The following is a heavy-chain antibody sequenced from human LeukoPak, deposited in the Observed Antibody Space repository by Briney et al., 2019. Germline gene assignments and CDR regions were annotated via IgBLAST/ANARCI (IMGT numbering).Heavy chain of an antibody. J-gene: IGHJ1*01. V-gene: IGHV4-39*01. D-gene: IGHD3-22*01. CDR3: ARRRYYDGSGYLE. CDR1: GDSISRSDSY. CDR2: IYYSGRT. Sequence: KPSETLSLTCSVSGDSISRSDSYWDWIRQPPGKGLEWIGTIYYSGRTYYSPSLKSRVTMSVDTPNNQFSLNLRSVTAADTAVYYCARRRYYDGSGYLEWGQGTLLSVSS.